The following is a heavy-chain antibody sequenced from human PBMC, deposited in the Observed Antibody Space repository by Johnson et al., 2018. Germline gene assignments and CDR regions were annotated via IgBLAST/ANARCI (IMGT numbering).Heavy chain of an antibody. V-gene: IGHV3-30-3*01. CDR3: ARDNKGGLTVTPEDDYYYRDV. Sequence: QLVESGGGVVQPGRSLRLSCAASGFTFSSYAMHWVRQAPGKGLEWVAVISYHGSNKYCADSVKGRFTIPRDNSTNTLYLQMNSLRAEDTAVYYCARDNKGGLTVTPEDDYYYRDVWGKGTTVTASS. J-gene: IGHJ6*03. CDR2: ISYHGSNK. CDR1: GFTFSSYA. D-gene: IGHD4-17*01.